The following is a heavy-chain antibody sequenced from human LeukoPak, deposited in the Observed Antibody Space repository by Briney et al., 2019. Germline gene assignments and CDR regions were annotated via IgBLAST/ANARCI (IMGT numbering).Heavy chain of an antibody. D-gene: IGHD2-2*02. CDR1: GDSIRSYY. CDR2: IYYSGST. CDR3: ASGVVVPAAINPLFDY. Sequence: SETLSLTCSVSGDSIRSYYWSWIRQPPGKGLEWIGYIYYSGSTNYNPSLKSRVTISLDTSKNQFSLKVSSVTAADTAVYYCASGVVVPAAINPLFDYWGQGTLVTVSS. V-gene: IGHV4-59*01. J-gene: IGHJ4*02.